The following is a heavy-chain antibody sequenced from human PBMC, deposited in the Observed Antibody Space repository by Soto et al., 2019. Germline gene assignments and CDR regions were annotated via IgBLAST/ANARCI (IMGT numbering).Heavy chain of an antibody. Sequence: GGSLRLSCAASGFSFTTYSMNWVRQAPGKGLEWVSSITSSSTYIYYADSVKGRFTISRDNAKNSLFLQMNSLRAEDTAVYYCARVRSGVSMVRGVILAPSYYCYTMDVWGRGTTVTVSS. J-gene: IGHJ6*02. CDR3: ARVRSGVSMVRGVILAPSYYCYTMDV. V-gene: IGHV3-21*01. CDR1: GFSFTTYS. CDR2: ITSSSTYI. D-gene: IGHD3-10*01.